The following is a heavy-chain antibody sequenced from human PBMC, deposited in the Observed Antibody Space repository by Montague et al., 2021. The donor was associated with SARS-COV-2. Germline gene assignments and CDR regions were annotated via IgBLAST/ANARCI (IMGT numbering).Heavy chain of an antibody. CDR2: ISWNSGSI. CDR1: GFTFEDYA. V-gene: IGHV3-9*01. D-gene: IGHD6-19*01. Sequence: SLRLSCAASGFTFEDYAMHWVRQAPGKGLEWVSGISWNSGSIGYADSVKGRFTISRDNAKNSLYLQMNSLRAEDTALYYCAKDMGGAVAVPPHYYYYGMDVWGQGTTVIVSS. J-gene: IGHJ6*02. CDR3: AKDMGGAVAVPPHYYYYGMDV.